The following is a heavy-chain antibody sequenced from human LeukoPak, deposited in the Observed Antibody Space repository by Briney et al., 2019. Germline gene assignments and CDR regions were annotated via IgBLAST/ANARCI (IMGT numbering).Heavy chain of an antibody. CDR2: VKTKTDGGAT. D-gene: IGHD3-16*01. CDR3: TTAGSFGGGQRS. V-gene: IGHV3-15*01. J-gene: IGHJ5*02. CDR1: GFTFSNTW. Sequence: PGGSLRLSCAASGFTFSNTWMTWVRQAPGKGLEWVGRVKTKTDGGATDYAAPVEGRFTISRDDSKNTLYLQMNSLKTEDTAVYYCTTAGSFGGGQRSWGQGTLVTVSS.